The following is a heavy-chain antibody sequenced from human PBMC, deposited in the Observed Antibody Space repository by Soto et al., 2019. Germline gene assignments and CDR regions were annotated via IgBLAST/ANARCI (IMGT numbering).Heavy chain of an antibody. Sequence: SETLSLTCTVSGGSVSSGSYYWSWIRQPPGKGLEWIGYIYYSGSTNYNPSLKSRVTISVDTSKNQFSLKLSSVTAADTAGYYCARDELRLRWFDPWGQGTLVTVPS. CDR3: ARDELRLRWFDP. CDR1: GGSVSSGSYY. CDR2: IYYSGST. J-gene: IGHJ5*02. V-gene: IGHV4-61*01. D-gene: IGHD2-15*01.